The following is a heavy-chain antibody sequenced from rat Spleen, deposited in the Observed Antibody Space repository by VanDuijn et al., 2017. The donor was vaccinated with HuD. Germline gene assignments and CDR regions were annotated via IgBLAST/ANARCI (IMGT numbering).Heavy chain of an antibody. CDR2: IWTGGST. V-gene: IGHV2-43*01. Sequence: QVQLKESGPGLVQPSQTLSLPCTVSGFSLTSYHIPWVRQPPGKGLEWMGVIWTGGSTAYNSLLKSRLNISRDTSKSQVFLKMNSLQSEDTATYYCARDRGYSSPYVMDAWGQGTSVTVSS. J-gene: IGHJ4*01. D-gene: IGHD1-2*01. CDR1: GFSLTSYH. CDR3: ARDRGYSSPYVMDA.